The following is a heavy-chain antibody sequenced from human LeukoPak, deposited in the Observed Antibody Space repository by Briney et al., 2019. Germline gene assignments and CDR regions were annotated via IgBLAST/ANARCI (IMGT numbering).Heavy chain of an antibody. Sequence: PGGSLRLSCAASGFTFSSYSMNWVRQAPGKGLEWVSSISSSGSYIYYADSVKGRFTISRDNAKNSLYLQMNSLRAEDTAVYYCARDPSPPYYDSSGYPYWGQGTLVTVSS. J-gene: IGHJ4*02. CDR3: ARDPSPPYYDSSGYPY. V-gene: IGHV3-21*01. CDR2: ISSSGSYI. D-gene: IGHD3-22*01. CDR1: GFTFSSYS.